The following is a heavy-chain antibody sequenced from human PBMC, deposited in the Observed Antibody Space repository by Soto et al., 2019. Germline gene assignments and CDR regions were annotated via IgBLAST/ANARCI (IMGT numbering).Heavy chain of an antibody. CDR2: IYYSGSI. Sequence: QVQLQESGPGLVKPSETLSLTCTVSGGSISSYYWSWIRQPPGKGLEWIGYIYYSGSINYNPSLKSRVTISVDTSKNQFSLKLSSVTAADTAVYYCATEDLGRIGDSTGYWGQGTLVTVSS. V-gene: IGHV4-59*01. D-gene: IGHD2-21*02. CDR3: ATEDLGRIGDSTGY. J-gene: IGHJ4*02. CDR1: GGSISSYY.